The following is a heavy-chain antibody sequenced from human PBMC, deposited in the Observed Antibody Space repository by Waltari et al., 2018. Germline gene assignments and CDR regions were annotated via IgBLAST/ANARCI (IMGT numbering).Heavy chain of an antibody. V-gene: IGHV3-7*01. CDR1: GFTLSSFW. Sequence: EVPLVESGGGLVQPGGSLRLSCAASGFTLSSFWLNWVRQTPGKGLEGVAGIKQDGSEKYYADSVKGRFTISRDNAKNSLYLQMNSLRAEDTAVYYCATSGWYCVDYWGQGTLVTVSS. CDR3: ATSGWYCVDY. CDR2: IKQDGSEK. D-gene: IGHD6-19*01. J-gene: IGHJ4*02.